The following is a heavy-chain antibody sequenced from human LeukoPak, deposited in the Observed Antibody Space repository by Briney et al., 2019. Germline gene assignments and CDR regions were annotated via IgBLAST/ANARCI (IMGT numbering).Heavy chain of an antibody. D-gene: IGHD3-22*01. V-gene: IGHV3-23*01. Sequence: PGGSLRLSCAASGFTFSSYAMTWVRQAPWKGLEWVSSISSGGATYYADSVKGRFTISRDNSKNTLYLQMDSLRAEDTAVYYCARASTSGYHYFDYWGQGTLVTVSS. CDR1: GFTFSSYA. CDR3: ARASTSGYHYFDY. CDR2: ISSGGAT. J-gene: IGHJ4*02.